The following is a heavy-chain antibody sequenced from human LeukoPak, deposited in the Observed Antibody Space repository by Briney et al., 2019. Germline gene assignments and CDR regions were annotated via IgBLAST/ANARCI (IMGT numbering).Heavy chain of an antibody. CDR3: ASGAGWLIDH. Sequence: PSETLSLTCSVSGGHIDSVYWTWIRQPPGKGLEWIGYIDNSGSTKYNPSLQSRITMSRDTSKKQFSLKLTSVTAADTAMYYCASGAGWLIDHWGQGTLVSVSS. CDR2: IDNSGST. D-gene: IGHD6-19*01. V-gene: IGHV4-4*08. J-gene: IGHJ4*02. CDR1: GGHIDSVY.